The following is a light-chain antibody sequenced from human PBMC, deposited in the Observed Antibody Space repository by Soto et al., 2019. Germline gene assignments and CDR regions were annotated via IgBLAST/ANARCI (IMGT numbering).Light chain of an antibody. CDR2: ENN. CDR1: SSNIGNNY. CDR3: GTWDSSLSAPSYV. Sequence: QSVLTQPPSVSAAPGQKVTISCSGSSSNIGNNYVSWYQQLPGTAPKLLIYENNKRPSGIPDRFSGSKSGTSATLGITGLQTGDEAEYYCGTWDSSLSAPSYVFGTGTKSPS. V-gene: IGLV1-51*02. J-gene: IGLJ1*01.